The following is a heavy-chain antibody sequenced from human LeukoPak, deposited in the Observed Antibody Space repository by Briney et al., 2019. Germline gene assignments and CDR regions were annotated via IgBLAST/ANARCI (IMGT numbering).Heavy chain of an antibody. CDR1: GFTFDDYA. D-gene: IGHD4/OR15-4a*01. V-gene: IGHV3-9*01. Sequence: GGSLRLSCAASGFTFDDYAMHWVRQAPGKGLEWVSGISWNSGSIGYADSVKGRFTISRDNAKNSLYLQMNSLRAEDTALYYCARDKNYGSNAYAADAFDVWGQGTMVTVSS. CDR3: ARDKNYGSNAYAADAFDV. CDR2: ISWNSGSI. J-gene: IGHJ3*01.